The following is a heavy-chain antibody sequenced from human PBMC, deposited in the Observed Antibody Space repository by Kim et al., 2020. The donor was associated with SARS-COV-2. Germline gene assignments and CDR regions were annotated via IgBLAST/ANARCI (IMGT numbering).Heavy chain of an antibody. CDR2: IYHTGTA. V-gene: IGHV4-4*02. CDR1: GGSISDNHW. Sequence: SETLSLTCVVSGGSISDNHWWSWVRQSPGKGLEWIGEIYHTGTAQYNPSLKSRVTISVDKSKNQFSLDLSSVTAADTATYFCARETWIQGGTIDYWGQGTLVTASS. D-gene: IGHD5-18*01. J-gene: IGHJ4*02. CDR3: ARETWIQGGTIDY.